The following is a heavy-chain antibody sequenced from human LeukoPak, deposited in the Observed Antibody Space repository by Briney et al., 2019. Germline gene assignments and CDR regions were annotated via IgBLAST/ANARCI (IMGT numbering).Heavy chain of an antibody. D-gene: IGHD2-8*01. V-gene: IGHV4-59*08. CDR3: ARPPLGYCTNGVCYSVDY. Sequence: SETLSLTCTVSGGFISSDYWSWIRQPPGKGLEWIGYIYYSGSTNYNPSLKSRVTISLDTSKNQFSPKLNSVTAADTAVYYCARPPLGYCTNGVCYSVDYWGQGTLVTVSS. CDR2: IYYSGST. CDR1: GGFISSDY. J-gene: IGHJ4*02.